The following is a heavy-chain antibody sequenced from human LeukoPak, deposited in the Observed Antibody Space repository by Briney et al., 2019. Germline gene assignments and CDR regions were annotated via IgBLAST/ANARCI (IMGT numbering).Heavy chain of an antibody. J-gene: IGHJ5*02. CDR2: ISSSSSTI. V-gene: IGHV3-48*01. CDR3: ASLGYCSSTSCYSHWFDP. CDR1: GFTFSSYS. D-gene: IGHD2-2*01. Sequence: PGGSLRLSXAASGFTFSSYSMNWVRQAPGKGLEWVSYISSSSSTIYYADSVKGRFTISRDNAKNSLYLQMNSLRAEDTAVYYCASLGYCSSTSCYSHWFDPWGQGTLVTVSS.